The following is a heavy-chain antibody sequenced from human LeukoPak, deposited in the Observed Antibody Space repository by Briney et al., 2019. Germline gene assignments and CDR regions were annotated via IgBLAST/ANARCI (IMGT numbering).Heavy chain of an antibody. CDR2: ISGSGGST. V-gene: IGHV3-23*01. J-gene: IGHJ4*02. Sequence: GGSLRLPCAASGFTFSSYAMSGVRQAPGKGLEWVSAISGSGGSTYYADSVKGRFTISRDNSKNTLYLQMNSLRAEDTAVYYCAKAVAAQLGYWGQGTLVTVSS. CDR3: AKAVAAQLGY. CDR1: GFTFSSYA. D-gene: IGHD6-19*01.